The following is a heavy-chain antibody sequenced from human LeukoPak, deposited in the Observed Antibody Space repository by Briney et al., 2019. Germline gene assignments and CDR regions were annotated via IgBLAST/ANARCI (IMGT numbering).Heavy chain of an antibody. CDR2: INQDGSEK. J-gene: IGHJ4*02. D-gene: IGHD6-19*01. Sequence: AGSLTLSCAASGFPITNTYMTWVRQPPGQGQGLVSNINQDGSEKYYVDSVQGRLIISRDNVKNELHLQMNSLRAEDKYVHYCARGQVWLVDYWGQGTLVTVSS. CDR1: GFPITNTY. CDR3: ARGQVWLVDY. V-gene: IGHV3-7*05.